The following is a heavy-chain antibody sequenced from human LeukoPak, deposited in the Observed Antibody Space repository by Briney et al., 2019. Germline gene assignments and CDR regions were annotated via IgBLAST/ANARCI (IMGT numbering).Heavy chain of an antibody. D-gene: IGHD6-19*01. CDR3: ARKIAVAGTWSWFDP. V-gene: IGHV4-4*02. CDR1: GGSISSSNW. J-gene: IGHJ5*02. CDR2: IYHSGST. Sequence: PSGTLSLTCAVSGGSISSSNWWSWVRQPPGKGLEWIGEIYHSGSTNYNPSLKSRVTISVDTSKNQFSLKLSSVTAADTAVYYCARKIAVAGTWSWFDPWGQGTLVTVSS.